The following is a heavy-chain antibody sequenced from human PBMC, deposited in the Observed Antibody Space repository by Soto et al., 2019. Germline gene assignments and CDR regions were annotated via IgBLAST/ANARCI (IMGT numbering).Heavy chain of an antibody. J-gene: IGHJ4*02. V-gene: IGHV4-30-2*01. D-gene: IGHD5-12*01. Sequence: PSETLSLTCAVSGGSISSDGYSWSWIRQPPGKGLEWIGYIYHSGSTYYNPSLKSRVTISVDRSKNQFSLKLSSVTAADTAVYFCARANAYNYVRYFFDFWGQGALVTVSS. CDR2: IYHSGST. CDR3: ARANAYNYVRYFFDF. CDR1: GGSISSDGYS.